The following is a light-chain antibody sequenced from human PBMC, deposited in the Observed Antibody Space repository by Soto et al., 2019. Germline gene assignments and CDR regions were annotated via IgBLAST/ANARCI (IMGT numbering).Light chain of an antibody. V-gene: IGKV1-27*01. CDR1: QDINNY. Sequence: DAQMTQSPSSLSASLGDRVTITCRASQDINNYLAWYQQRPGKVPKLLIYAASTLQSGVPSRFSGSGSGTDFTLTISSLQPEDVATYDCQKYDMAPRTFGGGTRVEIK. CDR3: QKYDMAPRT. CDR2: AAS. J-gene: IGKJ4*01.